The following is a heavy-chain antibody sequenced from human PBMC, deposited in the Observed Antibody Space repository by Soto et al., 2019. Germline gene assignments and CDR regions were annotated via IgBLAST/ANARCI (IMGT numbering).Heavy chain of an antibody. CDR2: IYYSGST. CDR3: ARDLGRTNPYYYGMDV. D-gene: IGHD2-2*01. Sequence: SETLSLTCTVSGGSISSYYWSWIRQPPGKGLEWIGYIYYSGSTNYNPSLKSRVTISVDTSKNQFSLKLSSVTAADTAVYYCARDLGRTNPYYYGMDVWGQGTTVTVSS. J-gene: IGHJ6*02. CDR1: GGSISSYY. V-gene: IGHV4-59*01.